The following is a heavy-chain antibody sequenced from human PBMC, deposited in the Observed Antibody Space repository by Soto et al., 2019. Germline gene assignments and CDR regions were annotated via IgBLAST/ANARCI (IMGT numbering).Heavy chain of an antibody. CDR2: IIPISGTA. Sequence: QVQLVQSGAEVKKPGSSVKVSCKASGGTFSSYAISWVRQAPGQGLEGMGGIIPISGTANYAQKFQGRVTITADESTSTVYMGLSSLRSEDTAVYFCARSQGSSTSLEIYYYYYYGMDVWGQGTTVTVSS. CDR3: ARSQGSSTSLEIYYYYYYGMDV. V-gene: IGHV1-69*01. J-gene: IGHJ6*02. CDR1: GGTFSSYA. D-gene: IGHD2-2*01.